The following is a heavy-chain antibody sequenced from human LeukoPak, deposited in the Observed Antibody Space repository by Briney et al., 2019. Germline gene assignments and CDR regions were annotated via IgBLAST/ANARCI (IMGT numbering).Heavy chain of an antibody. Sequence: ASVKVSCKASSYTFTSYGISWVRQAPGQGLEWMGWISAYNGNTNYAQKLQGRVTMTTDTSTSTAYMELRSLRSDDTAVYYCARGDDILTDHYKGLDYRGLGTLVTVSS. CDR1: SYTFTSYG. D-gene: IGHD3-9*01. CDR3: ARGDDILTDHYKGLDY. V-gene: IGHV1-18*01. CDR2: ISAYNGNT. J-gene: IGHJ4*02.